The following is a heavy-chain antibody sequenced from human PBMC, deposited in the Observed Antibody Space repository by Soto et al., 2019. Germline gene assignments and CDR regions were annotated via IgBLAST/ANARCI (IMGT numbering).Heavy chain of an antibody. V-gene: IGHV3-9*01. CDR2: ISWNSGSI. CDR1: GFTFDDYA. J-gene: IGHJ4*02. CDR3: AKDTAVTTYDYFDY. D-gene: IGHD4-4*01. Sequence: EVQLVESGGGLVQPGRSLRLSCAASGFTFDDYAMHWVRQAPGKCLEWVSGISWNSGSIGYADSVKGRFTISRDNAKNSLYLQMNSLRAEDTALYYCAKDTAVTTYDYFDYWGQGTLVTGSS.